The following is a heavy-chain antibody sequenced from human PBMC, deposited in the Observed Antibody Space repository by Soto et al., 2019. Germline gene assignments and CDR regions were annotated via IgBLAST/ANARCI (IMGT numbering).Heavy chain of an antibody. J-gene: IGHJ4*02. Sequence: QITLKESGPPRVKPTQTLTLTCTFSGFSLSARPVGVGWIRQPPGQALERLALIYWDDDKRYSPSLQNRLSSTKDTSKHQVVLTMTKMDPADTAIYYCAHRADMNGTWNGGYFDYWGQGALVTVSS. D-gene: IGHD1-1*01. CDR2: IYWDDDK. CDR3: AHRADMNGTWNGGYFDY. V-gene: IGHV2-5*02. CDR1: GFSLSARPVG.